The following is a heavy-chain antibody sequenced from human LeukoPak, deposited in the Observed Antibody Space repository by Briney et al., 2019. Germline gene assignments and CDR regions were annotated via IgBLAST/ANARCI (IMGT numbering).Heavy chain of an antibody. CDR2: IYYSGST. V-gene: IGHV4-39*01. J-gene: IGHJ4*02. D-gene: IGHD5-18*01. CDR1: GGSIDSTNW. CDR3: ARPSGYSYGYGIDY. Sequence: SETLSLTCDVSGGSIDSTNWWNWVRQPPGKGLEWIGSIYYSGSTYYNPSLKSRVTISIDTSKNQFSLKLSSVTAADTAVYYCARPSGYSYGYGIDYWGQGTLVTVSS.